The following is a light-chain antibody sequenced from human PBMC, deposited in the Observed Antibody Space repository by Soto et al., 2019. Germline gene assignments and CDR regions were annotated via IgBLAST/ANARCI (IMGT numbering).Light chain of an antibody. Sequence: EIVLTQSPATLSVSPGERATLSCRASQSVGNNFAWYQQKPGQAPRLLIFGTSTSATGVPARFSGNGSGTEFTLTISSLQSEDFAVYYCQQYGDWPLTFGGGAKVEIE. V-gene: IGKV3-15*01. CDR2: GTS. CDR3: QQYGDWPLT. J-gene: IGKJ4*01. CDR1: QSVGNN.